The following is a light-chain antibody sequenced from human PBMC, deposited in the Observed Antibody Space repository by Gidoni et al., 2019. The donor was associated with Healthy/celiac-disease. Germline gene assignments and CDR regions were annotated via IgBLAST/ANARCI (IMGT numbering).Light chain of an antibody. CDR1: QSVSNNF. Sequence: IVLTQSPGTLSLSPGESATLSCRASQSVSNNFLAWYQQKPGQAPRLLIYGASSRATGIPDRCSGSGSGTDFTLTISRLEPEDSAVYHCQQYGTSPPWTFGQGTKVEIK. CDR3: QQYGTSPPWT. CDR2: GAS. V-gene: IGKV3-20*01. J-gene: IGKJ1*01.